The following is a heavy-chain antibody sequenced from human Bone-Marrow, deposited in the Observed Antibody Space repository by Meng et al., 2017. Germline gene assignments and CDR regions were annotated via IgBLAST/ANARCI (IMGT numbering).Heavy chain of an antibody. CDR1: GYTFTSYA. Sequence: ASVKVSCKASGYTFTSYAISWVRQAPGQGLEWMGWISAYNGNTDYAQKLQGRVTMTTDTSTSTAYMELRSLRSDDTAVYYCARGGFSNWNDNDAFDIWGQGTMVTVSS. D-gene: IGHD1-1*01. J-gene: IGHJ3*02. V-gene: IGHV1-18*01. CDR3: ARGGFSNWNDNDAFDI. CDR2: ISAYNGNT.